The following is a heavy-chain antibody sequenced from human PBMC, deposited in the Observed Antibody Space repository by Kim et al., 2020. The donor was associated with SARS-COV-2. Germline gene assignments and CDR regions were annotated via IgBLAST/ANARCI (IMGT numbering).Heavy chain of an antibody. CDR3: AKFGGYIVVVVACCFDY. D-gene: IGHD2-15*01. CDR2: ISYDGSNK. Sequence: GGSLRLSCAASGFTFSSYGMHWVRQASGKGLEWVAVISYDGSNKYYADSVKGRFTISRDNSKNTLYLQMNSLRAEDTAVYDCAKFGGYIVVVVACCFDY. J-gene: IGHJ4*01. V-gene: IGHV3-30*18. CDR1: GFTFSSYG.